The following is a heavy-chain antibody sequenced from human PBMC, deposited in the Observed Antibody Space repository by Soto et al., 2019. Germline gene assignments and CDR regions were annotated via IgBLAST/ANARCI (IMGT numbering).Heavy chain of an antibody. Sequence: QITLKESGPTLVKPTQTLTLTCTFSGFSLSTSGVYVGWIRQPPGKALEWLALIYWDDDKRYSPSLKSRLTITKDTSKNQVVLTMTNMDPVDTATYYCAHSRATGTTSYYYGMDVWGQGTTVTVSS. CDR2: IYWDDDK. V-gene: IGHV2-5*02. CDR3: AHSRATGTTSYYYGMDV. J-gene: IGHJ6*02. CDR1: GFSLSTSGVY. D-gene: IGHD1-1*01.